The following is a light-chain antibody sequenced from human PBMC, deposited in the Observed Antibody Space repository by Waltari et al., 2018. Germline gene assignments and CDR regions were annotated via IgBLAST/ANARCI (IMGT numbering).Light chain of an antibody. CDR1: NSNIGAGYR. V-gene: IGLV1-40*01. Sequence: QSVLTQPPSVSGAPGQRVTISCTGTNSNIGAGYRVHGYQQFPGTAPKLLIFDNNYRPSGVPGRFSGSKSGTSASLAITGLQPEDEADYYCQSYDSSLRRVFGGGTKLTVL. CDR2: DNN. J-gene: IGLJ3*02. CDR3: QSYDSSLRRV.